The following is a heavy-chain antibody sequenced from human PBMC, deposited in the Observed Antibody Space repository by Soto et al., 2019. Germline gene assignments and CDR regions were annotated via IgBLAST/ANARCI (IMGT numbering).Heavy chain of an antibody. V-gene: IGHV5-51*01. CDR2: IYPSDSTT. D-gene: IGHD4-17*01. Sequence: GESLKISCKGSGYSFPNYWIAWARQMPGKGLEYMGIIYPSDSTTRYSPSFQGQVTISADKSISTAYLQWNSLKASDTAMYYCARHGFYGDYSSNYFDPWGQGTLVTVSS. J-gene: IGHJ5*02. CDR3: ARHGFYGDYSSNYFDP. CDR1: GYSFPNYW.